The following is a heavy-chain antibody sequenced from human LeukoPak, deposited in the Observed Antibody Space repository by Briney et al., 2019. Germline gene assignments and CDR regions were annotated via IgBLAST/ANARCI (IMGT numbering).Heavy chain of an antibody. J-gene: IGHJ6*03. V-gene: IGHV4-61*02. CDR3: ARALSGFIVVPAAMYMDV. CDR1: GGSISSGSYY. CDR2: IYTSGST. D-gene: IGHD2-2*01. Sequence: PSQTLSLTCTVSGGSISSGSYYWSWIRQPAGKGLEWIGRIYTSGSTNYNPSLKSRVTISVDTSKNQFSLKLSSVTAADTAMYYCARALSGFIVVPAAMYMDVWGKGTTVSVSS.